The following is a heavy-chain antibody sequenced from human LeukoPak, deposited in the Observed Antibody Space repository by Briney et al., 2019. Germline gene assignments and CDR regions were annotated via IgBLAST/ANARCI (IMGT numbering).Heavy chain of an antibody. Sequence: GGSLRLSCAASGFTFSSYEMNWVRQAPGKGLEWVSYISSSSSTIYYADSVKGRFTISRDNAKNSLYLQMNSLRDEDTAVYYCARDNGRRQENWFDPWGQGTLVTVSS. CDR3: ARDNGRRQENWFDP. J-gene: IGHJ5*02. CDR1: GFTFSSYE. CDR2: ISSSSSTI. V-gene: IGHV3-48*03.